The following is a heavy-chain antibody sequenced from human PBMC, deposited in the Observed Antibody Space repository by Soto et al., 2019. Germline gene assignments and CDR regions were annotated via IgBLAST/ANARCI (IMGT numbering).Heavy chain of an antibody. V-gene: IGHV4-30-4*01. CDR1: GGSISSGDYY. CDR2: IYYSGST. Sequence: PSEPLSLTYTVSGGSISSGDYYWSWIRQPPGKGLEWIGYIYYSGSTYYNPSLKSRVTISVDTSKNQFSLKLSSVTAADTAVYYCAREVGYCSSTSCEEVRPYNWFDPWGQGTLVTVPQ. J-gene: IGHJ5*02. CDR3: AREVGYCSSTSCEEVRPYNWFDP. D-gene: IGHD2-2*01.